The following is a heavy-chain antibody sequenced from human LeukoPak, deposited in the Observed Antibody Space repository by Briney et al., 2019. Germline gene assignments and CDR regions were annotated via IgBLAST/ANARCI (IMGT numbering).Heavy chain of an antibody. CDR3: ASWAGNTQSDSWSGPFDY. J-gene: IGHJ4*02. CDR1: GLTFSNFK. D-gene: IGHD3-3*01. CDR2: ISDSGRTT. Sequence: PGGSLRLSCAVSGLTFSNFKVNWVRQAPGKGLEWVSYISDSGRTTFYADSVKGRFTISRDNAKNSLYLQMSSLRVEDTAVYYCASWAGNTQSDSWSGPFDYWGQGTLVTVSS. V-gene: IGHV3-48*03.